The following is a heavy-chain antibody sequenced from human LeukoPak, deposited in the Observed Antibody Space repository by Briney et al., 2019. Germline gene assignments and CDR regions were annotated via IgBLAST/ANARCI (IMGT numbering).Heavy chain of an antibody. Sequence: QPGGSLRLSCAASGFTFSSYAMSWVRQAPGKGLEWVSAISGSGGSTYYADSVKGRFTISRDNSKNTLYLQMNSLRAEDTAVYYCAKGETYYYDSGNWFDPWGQGTLVTVSS. D-gene: IGHD3-22*01. V-gene: IGHV3-23*01. CDR3: AKGETYYYDSGNWFDP. CDR2: ISGSGGST. J-gene: IGHJ5*02. CDR1: GFTFSSYA.